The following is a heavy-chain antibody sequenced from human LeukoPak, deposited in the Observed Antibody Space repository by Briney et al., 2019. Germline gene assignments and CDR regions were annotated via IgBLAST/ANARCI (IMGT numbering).Heavy chain of an antibody. CDR1: GFTFSSYS. CDR3: AKDRSCTNDICHGDFDY. CDR2: ISGSGGST. J-gene: IGHJ4*02. D-gene: IGHD2-8*01. V-gene: IGHV3-23*01. Sequence: GGSLRLSCAASGFTFSSYSMNWVRQAPGKGLEWVSSISGSGGSTYSADSVKGRFTISRDNSKNTLYLQMNSLRAEDTALYYCAKDRSCTNDICHGDFDYWGQGTLVTVSS.